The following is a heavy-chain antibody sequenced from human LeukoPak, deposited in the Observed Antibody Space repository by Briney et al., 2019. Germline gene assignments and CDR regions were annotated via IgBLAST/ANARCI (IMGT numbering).Heavy chain of an antibody. CDR2: IKHDGSET. Sequence: GGSLRLSCAASGFSFSSHWMSWVRQAPGKGLEWVANIKHDGSETDYVDSVEGRFTISRDNVKNSLFLQMDSLRVEDTAVYYCARSDSSGWYGEYYYYMDVCGKGTTVTVSS. CDR3: ARSDSSGWYGEYYYYMDV. D-gene: IGHD6-19*01. J-gene: IGHJ6*03. V-gene: IGHV3-7*01. CDR1: GFSFSSHW.